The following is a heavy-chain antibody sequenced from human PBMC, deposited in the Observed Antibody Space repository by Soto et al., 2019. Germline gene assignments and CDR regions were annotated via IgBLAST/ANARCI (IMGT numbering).Heavy chain of an antibody. V-gene: IGHV3-33*01. D-gene: IGHD2-2*01. Sequence: GGSLRLSCAASGFTFSSYGMHWVRQAPGKGLEWVAVIWYDGSNKYYADSVKGRLTISRDNSKNTLYLQMNSLRAEDTAVYYCAREGRDCSSTSCYAGGVDYWGQETLVTVSS. CDR3: AREGRDCSSTSCYAGGVDY. J-gene: IGHJ4*02. CDR2: IWYDGSNK. CDR1: GFTFSSYG.